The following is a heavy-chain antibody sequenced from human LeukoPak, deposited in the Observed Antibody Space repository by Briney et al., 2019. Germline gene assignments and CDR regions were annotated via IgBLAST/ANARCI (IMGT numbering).Heavy chain of an antibody. V-gene: IGHV1-18*01. CDR1: GYSFTKYG. D-gene: IGHD6-6*01. J-gene: IGHJ4*02. CDR2: ISRYNGHT. Sequence: VASVKVSCKASGYSFTKYGLNRVRQAPGQGLQWMGWISRYNGHTHYAQNFQGRVTMTTDTSTNTAYMELRGLRSDDTAIYYCARREGRSASPFFFDSWGQGTLVTVSS. CDR3: ARREGRSASPFFFDS.